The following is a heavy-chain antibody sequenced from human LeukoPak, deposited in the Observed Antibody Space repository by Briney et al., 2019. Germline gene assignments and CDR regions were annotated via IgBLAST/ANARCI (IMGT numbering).Heavy chain of an antibody. CDR2: IYYSGST. CDR1: GGSISSGDYY. J-gene: IGHJ4*02. Sequence: SETLSLTCTVSGGSISSGDYYWSWIRQPPGKGLEWIGYIYYSGSTYYNPSLKSRVTISVDTSKNQFSLKLSSVTAADTAVYYCARSSYYAPLDYWGQGTLVSVSS. D-gene: IGHD2/OR15-2a*01. V-gene: IGHV4-30-4*08. CDR3: ARSSYYAPLDY.